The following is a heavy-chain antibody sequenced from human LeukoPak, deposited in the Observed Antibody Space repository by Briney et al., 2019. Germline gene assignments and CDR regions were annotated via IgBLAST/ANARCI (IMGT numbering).Heavy chain of an antibody. CDR2: IKQDGSER. CDR3: ARDTSSGGMDV. CDR1: GLTFSSNW. Sequence: PGGSLRLSCAASGLTFSSNWMSWVRQAPGKGLEWVANIKQDGSERYYVDSVKGRFTISRDNAQNALYLQMNSLRADDTAVYYCARDTSSGGMDVWGQGTTVTVSS. V-gene: IGHV3-7*05. D-gene: IGHD3-10*01. J-gene: IGHJ6*02.